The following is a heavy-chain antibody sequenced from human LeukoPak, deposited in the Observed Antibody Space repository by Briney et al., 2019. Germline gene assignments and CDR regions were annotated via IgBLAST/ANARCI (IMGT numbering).Heavy chain of an antibody. J-gene: IGHJ6*03. CDR3: ARVTESYGSGRRHNYYYYYMDV. CDR2: MSSSDDGR. V-gene: IGHV3-23*01. CDR1: GFSFSSYA. Sequence: PGGSLRLSCATSGFSFSSYAMSWVRQAPGKGLEWVSAMSSSDDGRYYAASVRGRFTISRDTSRSTLYLQMNSLRAEDTAVYYCARVTESYGSGRRHNYYYYYMDVWGKGTTVTISS. D-gene: IGHD3-10*01.